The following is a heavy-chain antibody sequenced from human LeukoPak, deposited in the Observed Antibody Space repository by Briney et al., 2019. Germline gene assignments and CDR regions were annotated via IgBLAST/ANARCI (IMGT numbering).Heavy chain of an antibody. V-gene: IGHV3-30-3*01. CDR1: GFTFSTYA. Sequence: GGSLRLSCAASGFTFSTYAMHWVRQAPGRGLEWVAVILYDGSNQYYADSVKGRFTISRDNSRNTLYLQMNSLRAEDTAVYYCARDQFGSGRLDYWGQGTLVTVSS. CDR3: ARDQFGSGRLDY. CDR2: ILYDGSNQ. J-gene: IGHJ4*02. D-gene: IGHD3-10*01.